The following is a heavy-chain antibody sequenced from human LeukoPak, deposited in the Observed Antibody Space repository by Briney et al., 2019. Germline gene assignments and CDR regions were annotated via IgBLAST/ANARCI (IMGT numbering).Heavy chain of an antibody. CDR1: GFSLSTNGVG. Sequence: SGPTLVRPTQTLTLTCTFSGFSLSTNGVGVGWIRQPPGKALEWLALIYWNDVERYSPSLQSRLTISKDTSKSQVVLTLTNMDPVDTATYYCVHSVLQFFDYWGQGALVTVSS. V-gene: IGHV2-5*01. CDR3: VHSVLQFFDY. CDR2: IYWNDVE. J-gene: IGHJ4*02. D-gene: IGHD3-16*01.